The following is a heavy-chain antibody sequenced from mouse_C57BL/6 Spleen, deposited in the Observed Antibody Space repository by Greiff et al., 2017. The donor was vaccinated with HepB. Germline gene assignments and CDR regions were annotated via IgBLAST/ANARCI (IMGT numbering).Heavy chain of an antibody. CDR2: IYPGDGDT. Sequence: VQLQQSGPELVKPGASVKISCKASGYAFSSSWLNWVKQRPGKGLEWIGRIYPGDGDTNYNGKFKGKATLTADKSSSTAYMQLSSLTSEDSAVYFCARSPPRGAMDYWGQGTSVTVSS. V-gene: IGHV1-82*01. CDR3: ARSPPRGAMDY. CDR1: GYAFSSSW. J-gene: IGHJ4*01.